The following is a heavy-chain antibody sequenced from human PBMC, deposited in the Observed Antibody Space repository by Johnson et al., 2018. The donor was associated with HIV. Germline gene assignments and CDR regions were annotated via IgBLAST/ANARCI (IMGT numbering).Heavy chain of an antibody. J-gene: IGHJ3*02. D-gene: IGHD3-3*01. CDR3: ARDEGVTMFGGLSAFDI. Sequence: VQLVESGGGLVQPGRSLRLSCAASGFTFSSYWMHWVRQVPGKGLMWVSRIKTDGSSTWYADSVKGRFTISRDNAKNTLDLQMNSLRADDTAVYYCARDEGVTMFGGLSAFDIWGQGTMVTVSS. CDR1: GFTFSSYW. CDR2: IKTDGSST. V-gene: IGHV3-74*01.